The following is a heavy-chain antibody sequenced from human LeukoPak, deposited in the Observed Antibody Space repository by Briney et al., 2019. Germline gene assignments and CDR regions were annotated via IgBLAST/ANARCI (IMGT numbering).Heavy chain of an antibody. J-gene: IGHJ4*02. Sequence: TGGSLRLSCAASGFTFSDYYMSWIRQAPGKGLEWVSYISSSSSYTNYADSVKGRFTISRDNAKNSLYLQMNSLRAEDTAVYYCARVPPQWEQQLVFDYWGQGTPVTVSS. CDR1: GFTFSDYY. D-gene: IGHD6-13*01. CDR3: ARVPPQWEQQLVFDY. V-gene: IGHV3-11*06. CDR2: ISSSSSYT.